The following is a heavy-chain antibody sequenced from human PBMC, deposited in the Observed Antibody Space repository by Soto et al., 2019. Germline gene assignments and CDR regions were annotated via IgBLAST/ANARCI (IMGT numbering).Heavy chain of an antibody. J-gene: IGHJ5*02. CDR2: IYSGGST. CDR1: GFTVSSNY. V-gene: IGHV3-66*01. D-gene: IGHD3-10*01. Sequence: GGSLRLSCAASGFTVSSNYMSWVRQAPGKGLEWVSVIYSGGSTYYADSVKGRFTISRDNSKNTLYLQMNSLRAEDTAVYYCAGLLWFGEHYWFDPWGQGTLVTVSS. CDR3: AGLLWFGEHYWFDP.